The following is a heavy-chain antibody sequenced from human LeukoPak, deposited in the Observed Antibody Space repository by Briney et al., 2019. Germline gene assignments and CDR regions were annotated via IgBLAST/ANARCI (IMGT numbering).Heavy chain of an antibody. CDR2: IYYSGST. D-gene: IGHD2-2*01. J-gene: IGHJ6*02. V-gene: IGHV4-31*03. CDR3: ARGSCSSTSCYVLNYYGMDV. CDR1: GGSISSGGYY. Sequence: SSETLSLTCSVSGGSISSGGYYWSWIRQHPGKGLEWIGYIYYSGSTYYNPSLKSRVTISVDTSKNQFSLKLSSVTAADTAVYYCARGSCSSTSCYVLNYYGMDVWGQGTTVTVSS.